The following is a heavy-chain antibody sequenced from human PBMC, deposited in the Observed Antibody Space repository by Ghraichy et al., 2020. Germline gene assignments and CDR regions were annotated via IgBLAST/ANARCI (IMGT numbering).Heavy chain of an antibody. V-gene: IGHV3-48*02. CDR3: ARESLEWLLYGMDV. J-gene: IGHJ6*02. CDR2: ISSSSSTI. Sequence: GGSLRLSCAASGFTFSSYSMNWVRQAPGKGLEWVSYISSSSSTIYYADSVKGRFTISRDNAKNSLYLQMNSLRDEDTAVYYCARESLEWLLYGMDVWGQGTTVTVSS. CDR1: GFTFSSYS. D-gene: IGHD3-3*01.